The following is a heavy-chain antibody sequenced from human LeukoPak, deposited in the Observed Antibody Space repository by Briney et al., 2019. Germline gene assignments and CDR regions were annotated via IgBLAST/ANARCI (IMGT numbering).Heavy chain of an antibody. V-gene: IGHV6-1*01. D-gene: IGHD1-1*01. CDR1: GDSVSSKYAA. CDR2: THFRSKWYN. J-gene: IGHJ6*03. CDR3: ARDLYNWNSYYYYMDV. Sequence: SQTLSLTCVISGDSVSSKYAAWNWIRQSPSRGLEWLGRTHFRSKWYNEYAVSVKSRITINPDTSKNQFSLQLNSVTPEDTAVYYCARDLYNWNSYYYYMDVWGKGTTVTVSS.